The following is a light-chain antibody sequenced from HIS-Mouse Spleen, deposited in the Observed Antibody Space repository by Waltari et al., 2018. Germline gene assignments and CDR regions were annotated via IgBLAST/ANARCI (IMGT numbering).Light chain of an antibody. J-gene: IGLJ3*02. CDR2: EGS. Sequence: HSALTQPASLSRSPGPSITTPCTRTRRHVWSYYLFPRYQQHPGKPPKLMIYEGSKRPSGVSNRFSGSKSGNTASLTISGLQAEDEADYYCCSYAGSSTWVFGGGTKLTVL. CDR3: CSYAGSSTWV. V-gene: IGLV2-23*01. CDR1: RRHVWSYYL.